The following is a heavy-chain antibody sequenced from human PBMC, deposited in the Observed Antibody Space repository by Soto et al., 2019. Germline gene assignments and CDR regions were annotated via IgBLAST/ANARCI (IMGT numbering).Heavy chain of an antibody. CDR1: GYSFTSYW. V-gene: IGHV5-10-1*01. CDR3: ARQGSIAAAVPSDYYYGMDV. Sequence: GESLKISCKGSGYSFTSYWISWVRQMPGKGLEWMGRIDPSDSYTNYSPSFQGHVTISADKSISTAYLQWSSLKASDTAMYYCARQGSIAAAVPSDYYYGMDVWGQGTTVTVSS. J-gene: IGHJ6*02. CDR2: IDPSDSYT. D-gene: IGHD6-13*01.